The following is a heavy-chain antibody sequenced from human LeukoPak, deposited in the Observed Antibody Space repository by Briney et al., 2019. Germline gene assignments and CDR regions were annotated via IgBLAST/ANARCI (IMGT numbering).Heavy chain of an antibody. CDR3: AREFGHNRWYFDY. CDR1: GFTFSSYV. D-gene: IGHD5-24*01. V-gene: IGHV3-30*02. CDR2: IRYGGSNK. Sequence: GGSLRLSCAASGFTFSSYVMHCVRQAPGKGLEWVAFIRYGGSNKYYADSVKGRFTISRDNSKNPLYLQMNSLRAEDTAVYYCAREFGHNRWYFDYWGQGALVTVSS. J-gene: IGHJ4*02.